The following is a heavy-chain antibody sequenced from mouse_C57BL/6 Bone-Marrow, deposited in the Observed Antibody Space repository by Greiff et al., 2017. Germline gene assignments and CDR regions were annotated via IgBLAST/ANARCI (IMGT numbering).Heavy chain of an antibody. Sequence: QVQLKESGPELVKPGASVKISCKASGYAFSRSWMNWVKQRPGKGLEWIGRIYPGDGDTNYNGKFKGKATLTADKSSSTAYMQLSSLTSEDSAVYFCAPSTPFDYWGQGTTLTVSS. CDR3: APSTPFDY. D-gene: IGHD2-1*01. V-gene: IGHV1-82*01. CDR1: GYAFSRSW. J-gene: IGHJ2*01. CDR2: IYPGDGDT.